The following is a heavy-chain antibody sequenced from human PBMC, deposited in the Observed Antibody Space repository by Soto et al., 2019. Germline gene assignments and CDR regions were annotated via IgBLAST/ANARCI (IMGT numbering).Heavy chain of an antibody. CDR1: GYTFTGYY. CDR2: INPNSGGT. V-gene: IGHV1-2*04. Sequence: ASVKVSCKASGYTFTGYYMHWVRQAPGQGLEWMGWINPNSGGTNYAQKFQGWVTMTRDTSISTAYMELSRLRSDDTAVYYCARVTYYYDSSGYSSDYYYGMDVWGQGTTVTVSS. D-gene: IGHD3-22*01. CDR3: ARVTYYYDSSGYSSDYYYGMDV. J-gene: IGHJ6*02.